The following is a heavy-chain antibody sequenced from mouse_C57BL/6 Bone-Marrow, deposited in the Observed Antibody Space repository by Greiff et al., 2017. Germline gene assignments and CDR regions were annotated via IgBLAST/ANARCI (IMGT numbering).Heavy chain of an antibody. D-gene: IGHD2-1*01. CDR1: GFNIKDDY. V-gene: IGHV14-4*01. J-gene: IGHJ3*01. CDR3: TTHYGNFPY. CDR2: IDPENGDT. Sequence: VQLQQSGAELVRPGASVKLSCTASGFNIKDDYMHWVKQRPEQGLEWIGWIDPENGDTEYASKFQGKATITADTSSNTAYLQLSSLTSEDTAVYYCTTHYGNFPYWGPGTLVTVSA.